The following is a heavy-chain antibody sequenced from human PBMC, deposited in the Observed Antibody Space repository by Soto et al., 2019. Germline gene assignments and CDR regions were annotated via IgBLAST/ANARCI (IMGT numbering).Heavy chain of an antibody. CDR1: GYTFTSYH. Sequence: ASVKVSCKGSGYTFTSYHINWVRQATGQGLEWMGWINPNNGNTKYSQTLQGRVTITRDTSISTAYMELSSLRSEDTAVYYCARAQWELTIDYWGQGTLVTVSS. CDR3: ARAQWELTIDY. J-gene: IGHJ4*02. CDR2: INPNNGNT. D-gene: IGHD1-26*01. V-gene: IGHV1-8*01.